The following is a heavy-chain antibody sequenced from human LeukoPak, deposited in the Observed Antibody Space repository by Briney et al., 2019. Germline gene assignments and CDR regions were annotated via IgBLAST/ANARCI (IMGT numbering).Heavy chain of an antibody. CDR1: GFTFSSYG. J-gene: IGHJ6*02. CDR2: IWYDGSNK. V-gene: IGHV3-33*01. CDR3: ARVGNGAPPNCSITSCYPRHYYGMDV. D-gene: IGHD2-2*01. Sequence: GGSLRLSCAASGFTFSSYGMHWVRQAPGKGLEWVAVIWYDGSNKYYADSVKGRFTISRHNSKNTLYLQMNSLRAEDTAVYYCARVGNGAPPNCSITSCYPRHYYGMDVWGQGTTVTVSS.